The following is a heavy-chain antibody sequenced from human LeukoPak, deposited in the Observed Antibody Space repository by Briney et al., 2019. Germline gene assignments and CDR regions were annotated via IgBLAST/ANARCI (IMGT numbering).Heavy chain of an antibody. D-gene: IGHD1-26*01. Sequence: ASVKVSCKASGYSFNSYGISWVRRAPGQGLEWMGWVSAYNGNTDYAQKFQGRVTLTTDTSTTTAYMELRSLKSDDTAVYYCARGPLSGSYGDYWGQGTLVTVSS. CDR3: ARGPLSGSYGDY. CDR1: GYSFNSYG. V-gene: IGHV1-18*01. CDR2: VSAYNGNT. J-gene: IGHJ4*02.